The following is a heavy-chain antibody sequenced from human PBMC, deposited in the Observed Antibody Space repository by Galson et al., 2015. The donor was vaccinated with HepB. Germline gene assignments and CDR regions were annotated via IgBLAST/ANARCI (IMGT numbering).Heavy chain of an antibody. V-gene: IGHV3-23*01. D-gene: IGHD3-22*01. CDR3: AKDFSPSSGSYVGAFDI. J-gene: IGHJ3*02. CDR2: ISINGGDT. CDR1: GFTFSNYA. Sequence: SLRLSCAASGFTFSNYAMSWVRLAPGKGLEWVSAISINGGDTYYTDSVKGRFTISRDNSKNTVFLQINSLRDEDTAVYYCAKDFSPSSGSYVGAFDIWGQGTMVTVSS.